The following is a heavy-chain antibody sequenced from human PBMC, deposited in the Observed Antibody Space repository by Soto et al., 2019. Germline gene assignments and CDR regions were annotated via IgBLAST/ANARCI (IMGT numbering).Heavy chain of an antibody. D-gene: IGHD3-10*01. CDR1: GGSISSGGYY. J-gene: IGHJ5*02. Sequence: PSETLSLTCAVSGGSISSGGYYWSWIRQPPGKGLEWIGYIYYSGSTYYNPSLKSRVTISVDTSKNQFSLKLSSVTAADTAVYYCAREERMTDYGSGSYLPWFDPWGQGTLVTVSS. CDR2: IYYSGST. V-gene: IGHV4-30-4*01. CDR3: AREERMTDYGSGSYLPWFDP.